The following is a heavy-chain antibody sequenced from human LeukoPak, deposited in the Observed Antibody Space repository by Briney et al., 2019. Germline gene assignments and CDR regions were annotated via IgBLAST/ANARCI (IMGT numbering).Heavy chain of an antibody. J-gene: IGHJ6*03. Sequence: ASVKVSCKASGYTFTSYDINWVRQATGQGLEWMGWMNPNSGNTGYAQKFQGRVTMTRNTSISTAYMELSSLRSEDTAVYYCARGIHYYDSSGYSPYYYYYYMDVWGKGTTVTISS. CDR1: GYTFTSYD. D-gene: IGHD3-22*01. CDR2: MNPNSGNT. V-gene: IGHV1-8*01. CDR3: ARGIHYYDSSGYSPYYYYYYMDV.